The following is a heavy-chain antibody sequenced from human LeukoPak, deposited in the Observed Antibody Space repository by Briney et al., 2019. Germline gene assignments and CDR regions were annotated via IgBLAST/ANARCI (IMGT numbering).Heavy chain of an antibody. CDR3: AGKAAAYYFVY. J-gene: IGHJ4*02. CDR1: GFSFSTYG. V-gene: IGHV3-30*02. CDR2: MQYDGSEE. Sequence: GGALRLSCAASGFSFSTYGMHWVRQAPGKGLEWVTFMQYDGSEEYYADSVKGRFTISRDNSKNTLYLQMDSLRGEDTAVYYCAGKAAAYYFVYWGQGTLVTVSS. D-gene: IGHD2-2*01.